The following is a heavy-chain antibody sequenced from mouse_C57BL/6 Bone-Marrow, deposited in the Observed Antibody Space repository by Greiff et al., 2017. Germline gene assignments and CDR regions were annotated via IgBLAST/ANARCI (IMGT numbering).Heavy chain of an antibody. CDR2: IYPGSGST. J-gene: IGHJ4*01. V-gene: IGHV1-55*01. D-gene: IGHD1-1*01. Sequence: VQLQQPGAELVKPGASVKMSCKASGYTFTSYWITWVKQRPGQGLEWIGDIYPGSGSTNYNEKFKSKATLTVDTSSSTAYMQLSSLTSEGSAVYYCAREGDYYGSTYYAMDYWGQGTSVTVSS. CDR3: AREGDYYGSTYYAMDY. CDR1: GYTFTSYW.